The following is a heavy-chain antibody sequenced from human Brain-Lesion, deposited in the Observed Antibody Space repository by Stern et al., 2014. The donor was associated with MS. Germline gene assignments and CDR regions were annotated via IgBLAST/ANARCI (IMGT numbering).Heavy chain of an antibody. V-gene: IGHV1-2*04. J-gene: IGHJ4*02. CDR3: ATYYYDSTGYNDF. CDR2: INPKSGGT. D-gene: IGHD3-22*01. CDR1: GYTFTGYY. Sequence: QVQLVQSGAEVKKPGASVKVSCKASGYTFTGYYMHWVRQAPGQGLEWMGWINPKSGGTNDAQKFQGWVTMTRDTSINTAYMELSRLRSYDTAVYYCATYYYDSTGYNDFWGQGTLVTVSS.